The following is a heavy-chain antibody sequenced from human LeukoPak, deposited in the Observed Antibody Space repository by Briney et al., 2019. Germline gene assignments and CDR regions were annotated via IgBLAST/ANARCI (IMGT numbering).Heavy chain of an antibody. Sequence: GGSLRLSCAASGFALTTFAMNWVRQAPGKRLEWVSSITGNGVNTFHADSVKGRFTISRDNSKNTLYLQMNSLRAEDTAVYYCAKGSREPCSGSFCYPFDYWGQGTLVTVSS. CDR3: AKGSREPCSGSFCYPFDY. V-gene: IGHV3-23*01. D-gene: IGHD2-15*01. J-gene: IGHJ4*02. CDR1: GFALTTFA. CDR2: ITGNGVNT.